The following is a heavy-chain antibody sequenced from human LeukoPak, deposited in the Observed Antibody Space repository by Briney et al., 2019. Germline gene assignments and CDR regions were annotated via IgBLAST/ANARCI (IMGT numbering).Heavy chain of an antibody. V-gene: IGHV1-2*06. Sequence: ASVKVSCKASGCTFIDYYFNWVRQAPGQGPEWMGRINVKSGATDYAQKFQGRVTVTRDTSISTAYMEPSSLRSDDTAVYYCARVGRESSTGWLDYWGQGTLVTVSS. D-gene: IGHD6-19*01. CDR3: ARVGRESSTGWLDY. CDR1: GCTFIDYY. J-gene: IGHJ4*02. CDR2: INVKSGAT.